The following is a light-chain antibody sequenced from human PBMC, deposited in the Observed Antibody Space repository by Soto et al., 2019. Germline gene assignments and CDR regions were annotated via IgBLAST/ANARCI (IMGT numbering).Light chain of an antibody. CDR3: CSYAGSRTYL. CDR1: SSDVGGYKY. J-gene: IGLJ6*01. V-gene: IGLV2-23*01. CDR2: EGT. Sequence: QSALTQPASVSGSPGQSITISCTGTSSDVGGYKYVSWYQQHPGQAPKLMIYEGTKRPSGVSDRFSGSKSGNTASLTISGLQTEDEADYYCCSYAGSRTYLFGTGTQLTVL.